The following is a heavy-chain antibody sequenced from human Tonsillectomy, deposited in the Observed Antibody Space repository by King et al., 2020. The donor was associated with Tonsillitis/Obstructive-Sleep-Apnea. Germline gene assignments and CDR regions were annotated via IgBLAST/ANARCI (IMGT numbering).Heavy chain of an antibody. J-gene: IGHJ4*02. CDR1: GFTVSSNY. Sequence: VQLVESGGGLVQPGGSLRLSCAASGFTVSSNYMTWVRQAPGKGLEWVSVIYSGGSTYYADSVKGRFTISRDNSKNTLYLQMNSRRAGDTAVYYCARGDFWSGYYYFDYWGQGTLVTVSS. V-gene: IGHV3-66*01. CDR2: IYSGGST. D-gene: IGHD3-3*01. CDR3: ARGDFWSGYYYFDY.